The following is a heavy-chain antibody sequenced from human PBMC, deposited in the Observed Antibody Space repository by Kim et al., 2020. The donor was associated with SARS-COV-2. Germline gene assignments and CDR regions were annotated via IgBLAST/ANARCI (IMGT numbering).Heavy chain of an antibody. J-gene: IGHJ4*02. D-gene: IGHD3-22*01. Sequence: ADSLKGRFSITRDDAKNTMYLQMSSLRAEDTAIYYCVRSDYYDNSGYYYGQWGQGTLVTVSP. CDR3: VRSDYYDNSGYYYGQ. V-gene: IGHV3-74*01.